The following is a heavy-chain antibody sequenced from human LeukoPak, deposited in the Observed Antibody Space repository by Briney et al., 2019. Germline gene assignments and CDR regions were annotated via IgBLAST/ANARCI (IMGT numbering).Heavy chain of an antibody. V-gene: IGHV4-34*01. CDR2: INHSGST. J-gene: IGHJ4*02. D-gene: IGHD3-3*01. CDR3: ARTTIFGVVITITTSGFDY. CDR1: GGSISSYY. Sequence: PSEALSLTCTVSGGSISSYYWSWIRQPPGKGLEWIGEINHSGSTNYNPSLKSRVTISVDTSKNQFSLKLSSVTAADTAVYYCARTTIFGVVITITTSGFDYWGQGTLVTVSS.